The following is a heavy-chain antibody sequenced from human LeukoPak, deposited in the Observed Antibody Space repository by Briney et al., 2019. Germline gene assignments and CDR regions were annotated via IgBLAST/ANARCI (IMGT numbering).Heavy chain of an antibody. CDR2: ISYDGSNK. J-gene: IGHJ5*02. CDR3: AREVVTMEGTNWFDP. D-gene: IGHD3-3*01. V-gene: IGHV3-30-3*01. Sequence: GRSLRLSCAASGFTFSSYAMHWVRQAPGKGLEWVAVISYDGSNKYYADSVKGRFTISRDNSKNTLYLQMNSLRAEDTAVHYCAREVVTMEGTNWFDPWGQGTLVTVSS. CDR1: GFTFSSYA.